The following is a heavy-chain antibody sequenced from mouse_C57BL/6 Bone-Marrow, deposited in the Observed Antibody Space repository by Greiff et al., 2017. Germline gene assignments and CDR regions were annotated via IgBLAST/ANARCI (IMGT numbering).Heavy chain of an antibody. D-gene: IGHD2-4*01. V-gene: IGHV1-54*01. CDR3: ARSSIYYDDDVDY. CDR1: GYAFTNYL. J-gene: IGHJ2*01. Sequence: VQLQQSGAELVRPGTSVKVSCKASGYAFTNYLIEWVKQRPGQGLEWIGVINPGSGGTNYNEKFKGKATLTADKSSSTAYMQLSSLTSEDSAVYFCARSSIYYDDDVDYWGQGTTLTVSS. CDR2: INPGSGGT.